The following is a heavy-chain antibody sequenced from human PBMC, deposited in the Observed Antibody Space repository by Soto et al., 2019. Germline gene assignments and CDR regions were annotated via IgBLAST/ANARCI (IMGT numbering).Heavy chain of an antibody. CDR1: GYTFTSYG. D-gene: IGHD3-9*01. J-gene: IGHJ3*02. Sequence: GASVKVSCKASGYTFTSYGISWVRQAPGQGLEWMGRISAYNGNTNYAQKLKGRVTITTDTSTSTAYMEMSSLRSDDTAVYYCATLGPDILTGYYTAAFDIWGQGTMVTVSS. V-gene: IGHV1-18*01. CDR2: ISAYNGNT. CDR3: ATLGPDILTGYYTAAFDI.